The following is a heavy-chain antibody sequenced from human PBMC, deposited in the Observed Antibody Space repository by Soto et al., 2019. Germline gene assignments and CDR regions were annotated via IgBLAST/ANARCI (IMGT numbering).Heavy chain of an antibody. CDR2: ISSSSSTI. Sequence: GESLKISCAASGFTFSSYSMNWVRQAPGKGLEWVSYISSSSSTIYYADSVKGRFTISRDNAKNSLYLQMNSLRAEDTAVYYCARSAWDCGGDCYSAFDIWGQGTMVTVSS. D-gene: IGHD2-21*02. CDR3: ARSAWDCGGDCYSAFDI. CDR1: GFTFSSYS. J-gene: IGHJ3*02. V-gene: IGHV3-48*04.